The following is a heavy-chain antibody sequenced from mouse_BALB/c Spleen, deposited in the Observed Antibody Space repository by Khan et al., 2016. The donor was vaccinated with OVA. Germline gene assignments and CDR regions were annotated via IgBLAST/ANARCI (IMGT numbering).Heavy chain of an antibody. J-gene: IGHJ3*01. CDR2: IKPNTDNT. CDR3: ARGYDFITY. D-gene: IGHD2-14*01. V-gene: IGHV1-26*01. Sequence: VQLQQSGPDLVKTGASVKISCKASGYSFTAYYMNRGKLSHGKSLEGRGRIKPNTDNTNYNQKFKGKAILTVDTSYSTAYMEFRSVTSEDYTVYFCARGYDFITYWGQGTLVTVSA. CDR1: GYSFTAYY.